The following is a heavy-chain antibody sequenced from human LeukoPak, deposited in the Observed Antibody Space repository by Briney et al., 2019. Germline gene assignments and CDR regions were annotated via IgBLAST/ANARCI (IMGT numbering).Heavy chain of an antibody. CDR1: GGSISRSY. D-gene: IGHD1-7*01. CDR3: ARAKYWNYVGYFDY. CDR2: IYGSGTI. J-gene: IGHJ4*02. V-gene: IGHV4-4*07. Sequence: SETLSLTCTVSGGSISRSYWSWMRQPAGKGPEWIGRIYGSGTITYNPSLESRVTMSVDTSKNQFSLKLRSVTAADTAVYYCARAKYWNYVGYFDYWGQGTLVTVSS.